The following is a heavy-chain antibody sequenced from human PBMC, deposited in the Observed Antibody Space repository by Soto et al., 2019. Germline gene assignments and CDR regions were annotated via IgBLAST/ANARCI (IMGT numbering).Heavy chain of an antibody. CDR2: IYYSGST. CDR1: GGSISSGDYY. D-gene: IGHD6-13*01. CDR3: ARAATFRASSSWQGDYYYGMDV. Sequence: QVQLQESGPGLVKPSQTLSLTCTVSGGSISSGDYYWSWIRQPPGKGLEWIGYIYYSGSTYYNPSLTSRVTISVDTSKNQFSLKLSSVTAADTAVYYCARAATFRASSSWQGDYYYGMDVWGQGTTVTVSS. V-gene: IGHV4-30-4*01. J-gene: IGHJ6*02.